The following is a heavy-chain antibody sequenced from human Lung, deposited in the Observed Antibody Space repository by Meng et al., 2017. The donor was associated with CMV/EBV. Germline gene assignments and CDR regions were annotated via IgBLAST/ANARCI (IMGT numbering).Heavy chain of an antibody. CDR1: GNTLTELS. CDR2: FEPEDGET. V-gene: IGHV1-24*01. Sequence: ASVKVSCKVSGNTLTELSVDWIRQSPGKGLEWMGGFEPEDGETAYAQKFQGRVTITKDTSTNTAYMELSSLRSEDTAVYYCAATSSSYFFDAFDIWGQGTMVTVPS. D-gene: IGHD6-6*01. CDR3: AATSSSYFFDAFDI. J-gene: IGHJ3*02.